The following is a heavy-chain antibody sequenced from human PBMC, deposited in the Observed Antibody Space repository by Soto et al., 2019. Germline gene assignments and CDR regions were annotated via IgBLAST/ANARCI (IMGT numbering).Heavy chain of an antibody. CDR2: INHSGST. D-gene: IGHD3-16*02. V-gene: IGHV4-34*01. J-gene: IGHJ4*02. CDR1: GGSFSGYY. Sequence: PSETLSLTCAVYGGSFSGYYWSWIRQPPGKGLEWIGEINHSGSTNYNPSLKSRVTISVDTSKNQFSLKLSSVTAADTAVYYCARMSWGSYRKLDYWGQGTLVTVSS. CDR3: ARMSWGSYRKLDY.